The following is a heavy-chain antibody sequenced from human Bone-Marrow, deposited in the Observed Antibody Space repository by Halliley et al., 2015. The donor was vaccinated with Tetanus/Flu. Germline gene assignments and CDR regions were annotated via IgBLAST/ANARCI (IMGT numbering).Heavy chain of an antibody. CDR2: IWYDGSQK. V-gene: IGHV3-33*01. CDR3: ARDSSVAATYFDY. Sequence: EWVAVIWYDGSQKYYADSVKGRFPISRDNSKDTLYLQVNSLRVEDTAVYYCARDSSVAATYFDYWGQGTLVTVSS. J-gene: IGHJ4*02. D-gene: IGHD2-15*01.